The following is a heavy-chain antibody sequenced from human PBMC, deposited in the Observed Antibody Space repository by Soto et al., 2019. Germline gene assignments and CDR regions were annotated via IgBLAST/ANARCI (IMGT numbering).Heavy chain of an antibody. Sequence: QVQLVQSGAEVKKPGASVKVSCKASGYTFTSYGISWVRQAPGQGLEWMGWISAYNGNTNYAQKLQGRVTMTTDTSTSTAYMELRSLRSDDTVVYYCARDYDFWSGYYRYYYYYGMDVWGQGTTVTVSS. CDR1: GYTFTSYG. CDR3: ARDYDFWSGYYRYYYYYGMDV. J-gene: IGHJ6*02. D-gene: IGHD3-3*01. CDR2: ISAYNGNT. V-gene: IGHV1-18*01.